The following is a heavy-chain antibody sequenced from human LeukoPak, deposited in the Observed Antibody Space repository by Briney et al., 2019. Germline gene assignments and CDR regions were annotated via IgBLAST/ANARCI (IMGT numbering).Heavy chain of an antibody. V-gene: IGHV4-34*01. Sequence: SETLSLTCAVYGGSFSGYYWSWIRQPPGKGLEWIGEINHSGSTNYNPSLKSRVTISVDTSKKQFSLKLSSVTAADTAVHYCARGRRIVVVVAATGGNWFDPWGQGILVTVSS. D-gene: IGHD2-15*01. CDR1: GGSFSGYY. CDR2: INHSGST. J-gene: IGHJ5*02. CDR3: ARGRRIVVVVAATGGNWFDP.